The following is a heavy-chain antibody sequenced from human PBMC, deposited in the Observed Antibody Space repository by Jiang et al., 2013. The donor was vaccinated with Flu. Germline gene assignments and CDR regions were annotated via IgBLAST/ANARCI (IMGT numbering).Heavy chain of an antibody. V-gene: IGHV4-38-2*02. J-gene: IGHJ5*02. CDR2: LSYWEH. CDR1: GYFIRSGYV. D-gene: IGHD2-2*01. Sequence: TCGVSGYFIRSGYVLGLDPAAPREGXGVDWEYLSYWEHLLQPSLKSRVTISVDTSKNQFSLKLTSVTAADTAVYYCATESPKIVVVPATRSTTNWFDPWGQGTLVTVSS. CDR3: ATESPKIVVVPATRSTTNWFDP.